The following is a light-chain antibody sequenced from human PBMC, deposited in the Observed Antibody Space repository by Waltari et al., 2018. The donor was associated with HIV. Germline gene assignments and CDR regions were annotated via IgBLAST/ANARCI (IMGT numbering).Light chain of an antibody. CDR3: QQYGSSPIT. V-gene: IGKV3-20*01. CDR1: QSVSSSY. CDR2: GAS. J-gene: IGKJ4*01. Sequence: EFVLTQSPGTLSLSPGHRATLSCRASQSVSSSYLAWYQQRPGQAPRLIIYGASSRAAGIPDRFSGSGSGTDFALTISSLESEDFAVYYCQQYGSSPITFGGGTKVEIK.